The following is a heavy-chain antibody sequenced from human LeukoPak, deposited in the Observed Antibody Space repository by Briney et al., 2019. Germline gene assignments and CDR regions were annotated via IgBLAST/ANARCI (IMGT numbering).Heavy chain of an antibody. CDR2: ISGGGGST. J-gene: IGHJ4*02. D-gene: IGHD5-24*01. CDR1: GFTFNNFA. V-gene: IGHV3-23*01. CDR3: AKSLTRWLLTALLDY. Sequence: GGSLRLSCAASGFTFNNFAMSWVRQAPGKGLEWVSDISGGGGSTYYADSVKGRFTISRDNSRNTLSLQMNSLRAEDMALYYCAKSLTRWLLTALLDYWGQGTLVTVSS.